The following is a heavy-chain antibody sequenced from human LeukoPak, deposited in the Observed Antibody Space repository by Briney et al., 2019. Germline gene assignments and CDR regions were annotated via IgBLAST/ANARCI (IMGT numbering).Heavy chain of an antibody. CDR1: GGSFSGYY. V-gene: IGHV4-34*01. CDR3: ARGPASRFDY. CDR2: INHSGST. Sequence: SETLSLTCAVYGGSFSGYYWSWTRQPPGKGLEWIGEINHSGSTNYNPSLKSRVTISVDTSKNQFSLKLSSVTAADTAVYYCARGPASRFDYWGQGTLVTVSS. J-gene: IGHJ4*02.